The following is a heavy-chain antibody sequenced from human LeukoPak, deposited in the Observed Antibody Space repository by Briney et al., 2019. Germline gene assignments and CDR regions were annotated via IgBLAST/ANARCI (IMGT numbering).Heavy chain of an antibody. D-gene: IGHD1-14*01. CDR1: GYTFTSYA. V-gene: IGHV1-3*01. CDR2: INAGNGNT. CDR3: ARGPGMAYYYYYGMDV. J-gene: IGHJ6*02. Sequence: ASVKVSCKASGYTFTSYAMHWVRQAPGQRLEWMGWINAGNGNTKYSQKFQGRVTITRDTSASTAYKELSSLRSEDTAVYYCARGPGMAYYYYYGMDVWGQGTTVTVSS.